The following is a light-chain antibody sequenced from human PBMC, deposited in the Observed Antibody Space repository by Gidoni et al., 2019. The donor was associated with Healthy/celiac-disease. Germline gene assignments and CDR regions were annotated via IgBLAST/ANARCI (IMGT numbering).Light chain of an antibody. CDR2: GAS. CDR1: QSVSSSY. CDR3: QQCGSSPPMCS. J-gene: IGKJ2*04. V-gene: IGKV3-20*01. Sequence: EIVLTQSPGTLSLSPGERATLSCRASQSVSSSYLAWYQQKPGQAPRLLIYGASSRATGIPDRFSGTGSGTDFTLTISRLEPEDFAVYYCQQCGSSPPMCSFGQXTKLEIK.